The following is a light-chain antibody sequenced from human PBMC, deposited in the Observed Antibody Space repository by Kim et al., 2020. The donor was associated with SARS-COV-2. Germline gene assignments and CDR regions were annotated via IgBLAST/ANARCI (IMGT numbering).Light chain of an antibody. CDR1: DTDSRS. CDR2: NDN. Sequence: GRQAAITCGTGDTDSRSVHGYQQKPGQAPVLLIYNDNARPSGIPERFSGSNSGTTATATLTSSGVEAEDEADYFCQGWDSSSDPYVFGTGTKVTVL. J-gene: IGLJ1*01. V-gene: IGLV3-21*04. CDR3: QGWDSSSDPYV.